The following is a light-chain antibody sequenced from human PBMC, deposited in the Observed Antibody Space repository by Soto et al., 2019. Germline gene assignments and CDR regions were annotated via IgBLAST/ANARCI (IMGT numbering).Light chain of an antibody. CDR3: QQRVNWPPT. CDR1: QSVSSY. V-gene: IGKV3-11*01. J-gene: IGKJ4*01. Sequence: EIVLTQSPATLSLSPGERATLSCRASQSVSSYLAWYQQKPGQPPRLLFFDASNRATGIPDRFSAGGSGTDFTLIISSLEPEDFAVYYCQQRVNWPPTFGGGTKVEI. CDR2: DAS.